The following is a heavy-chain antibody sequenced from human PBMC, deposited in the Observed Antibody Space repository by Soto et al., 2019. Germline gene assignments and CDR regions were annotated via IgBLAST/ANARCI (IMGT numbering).Heavy chain of an antibody. Sequence: EVQLVESGGGLVKPGGSLRLSCAASGFTFSSYSMNWVRQAPGKGLEWVSSISSSSSYIYYADSVKGRFTISRDNAKNSLYLQMNSLRAEDTAVYYCARKGIHDLWSGYPPFDPWGQGTLVTVSS. CDR1: GFTFSSYS. D-gene: IGHD3-3*01. CDR3: ARKGIHDLWSGYPPFDP. CDR2: ISSSSSYI. V-gene: IGHV3-21*01. J-gene: IGHJ5*02.